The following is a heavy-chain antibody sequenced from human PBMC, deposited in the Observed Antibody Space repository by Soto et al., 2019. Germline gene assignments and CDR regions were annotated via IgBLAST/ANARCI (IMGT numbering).Heavy chain of an antibody. Sequence: EVQLVESGGGLVKPGGSLRLSCAASGFTFSSYTMNWVRQAPGMGLEWVSSITSSSRYIHYADSVKGRFTISRDDAKNSLYLQMNSLRVEDTAIYYCAQGSGYSGNDLYWVQGTPVTVSS. J-gene: IGHJ4*02. CDR2: ITSSSRYI. D-gene: IGHD5-12*01. CDR1: GFTFSSYT. CDR3: AQGSGYSGNDLY. V-gene: IGHV3-21*01.